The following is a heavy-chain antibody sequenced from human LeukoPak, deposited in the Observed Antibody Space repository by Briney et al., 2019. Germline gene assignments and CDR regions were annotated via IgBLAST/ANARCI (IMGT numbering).Heavy chain of an antibody. CDR1: GGTFSSYA. J-gene: IGHJ4*02. D-gene: IGHD3-22*01. V-gene: IGHV1-69*13. CDR2: IIPIVGTT. CDR3: ARGGYYYDSSGYSHLPDY. Sequence: SVKVSCKASGGTFSSYAFSWVRQAPGQGLEWMGGIIPIVGTTNYAQMFQGRVTITADESTSTAYMKLSSLRSEDTAVYYCARGGYYYDSSGYSHLPDYWGQGTLVTVSA.